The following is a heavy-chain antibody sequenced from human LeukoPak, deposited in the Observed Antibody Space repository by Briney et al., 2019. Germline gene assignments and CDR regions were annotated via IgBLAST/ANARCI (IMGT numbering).Heavy chain of an antibody. CDR2: ISGSGGST. CDR3: AKGYLWFGVLLDY. CDR1: GFTFSSYA. Sequence: GGSLRLPCAASGFTFSSYAMSWVRQAPGKGLEWVSAISGSGGSTYYADSVKGRFTISRDNSKNTLYLQMNSLRAEDTAVYYCAKGYLWFGVLLDYWGQGTLVTVSS. J-gene: IGHJ4*02. D-gene: IGHD3-10*01. V-gene: IGHV3-23*01.